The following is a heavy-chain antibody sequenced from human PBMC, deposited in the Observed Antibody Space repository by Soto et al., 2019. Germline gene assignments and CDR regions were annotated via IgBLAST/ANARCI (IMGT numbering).Heavy chain of an antibody. J-gene: IGHJ6*03. CDR1: GGSVSSGSYY. CDR2: IYYSGST. D-gene: IGHD2-15*01. Sequence: LSLTCTVSGGSVSSGSYYWSWIRQPPGKGLEWIGYIYYSGSTNYNPSLKSRVTISVDTSKNQFSLKLSSVTAADTAVYYCARQDQDYYYYYMDVWGKGTTVTVSS. V-gene: IGHV4-61*01. CDR3: ARQDQDYYYYYMDV.